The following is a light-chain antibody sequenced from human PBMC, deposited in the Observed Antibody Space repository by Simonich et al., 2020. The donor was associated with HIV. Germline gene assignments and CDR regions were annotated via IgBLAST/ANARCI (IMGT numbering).Light chain of an antibody. J-gene: IGLJ3*02. V-gene: IGLV1-40*01. CDR3: AAWDDSLNGWV. Sequence: QSVLTQPPSVSGAPGQRVTISCTGSSSNIGAGYDVHWYQQLPGTAPKLLSYGNSNRPSGVPDRLSGSKSGTSASLAITGLQSEDEADYYCAAWDDSLNGWVFGGGTKLTVL. CDR2: GNS. CDR1: SSNIGAGYD.